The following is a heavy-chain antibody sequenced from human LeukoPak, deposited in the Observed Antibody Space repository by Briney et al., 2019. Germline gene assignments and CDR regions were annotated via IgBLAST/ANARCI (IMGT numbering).Heavy chain of an antibody. V-gene: IGHV3-33*06. D-gene: IGHD1-7*01. CDR1: GLTFSSYG. Sequence: GGSLRLSCAASGLTFSSYGMHWVRQAPGKGLEWVAVIWYDGSNKYYADSVKGRFTISRDNSKNTLYLQMNSLRAEDTAVYYCAKDAELELREYYFDYWGQGTLVTVSS. J-gene: IGHJ4*02. CDR2: IWYDGSNK. CDR3: AKDAELELREYYFDY.